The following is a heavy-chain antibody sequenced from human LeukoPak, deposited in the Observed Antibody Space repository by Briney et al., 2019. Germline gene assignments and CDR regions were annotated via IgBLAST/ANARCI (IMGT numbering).Heavy chain of an antibody. Sequence: GESLKISLNGSGYLFSTSWIAWVRPMPGKGLEGMGIVYPGDSGTRYSPSFQGQVTMSADTSINTAYLQWSSLKASDTAIYYCARKSYYDSYQRAFDIWGQGTMVTVSS. CDR3: ARKSYYDSYQRAFDI. D-gene: IGHD3-22*01. J-gene: IGHJ3*02. CDR1: GYLFSTSW. CDR2: VYPGDSGT. V-gene: IGHV5-51*01.